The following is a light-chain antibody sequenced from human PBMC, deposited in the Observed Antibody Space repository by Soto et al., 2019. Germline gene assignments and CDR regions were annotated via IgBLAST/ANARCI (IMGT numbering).Light chain of an antibody. CDR1: SSNIGAGYD. CDR3: QSYDSSLRGPV. CDR2: RNN. J-gene: IGLJ3*02. Sequence: QSVLTQPPSVSGAPGQRVTISCTGNSSNIGAGYDVHWYQQLPRTAPKLLIYRNNIRPSRVPDRFSGSRSRTSASLAITGLQPEDEADYFCQSYDSSLRGPVFGGGTKLTVL. V-gene: IGLV1-40*01.